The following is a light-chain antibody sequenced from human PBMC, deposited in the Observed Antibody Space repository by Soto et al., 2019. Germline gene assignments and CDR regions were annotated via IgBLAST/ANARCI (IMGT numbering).Light chain of an antibody. CDR1: QSVLYSANNKNC. V-gene: IGKV4-1*01. J-gene: IGKJ1*01. Sequence: DIVMTQSPDSLAVSLGERATINCKSSQSVLYSANNKNCLAWYQQKPGQPPKLLLYWASTRESGVPDRFSGSGSGTDFTLTISSLQAEDVAVYYCRQYYSTPRTFGQGTKVEIK. CDR2: WAS. CDR3: RQYYSTPRT.